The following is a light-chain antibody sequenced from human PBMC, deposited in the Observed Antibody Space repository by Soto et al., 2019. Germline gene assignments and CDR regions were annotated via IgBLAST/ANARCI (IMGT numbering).Light chain of an antibody. CDR2: DAS. CDR1: QTINSF. CDR3: QQYYRYPWT. V-gene: IGKV1-5*01. Sequence: DIQMTQSPSTLSASVGDRVTITCRASQTINSFLAWYQQTPGKAPKLLIYDASSLQSGVPSRFSGGGSGTESTLTISSLQPDDFATFHCQQYYRYPWTFGQGTKV. J-gene: IGKJ1*01.